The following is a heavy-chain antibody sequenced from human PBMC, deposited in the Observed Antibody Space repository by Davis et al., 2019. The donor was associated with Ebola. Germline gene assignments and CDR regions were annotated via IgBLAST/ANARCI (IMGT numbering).Heavy chain of an antibody. V-gene: IGHV1-58*01. CDR2: IVVGSGNT. D-gene: IGHD3-3*01. J-gene: IGHJ5*02. CDR1: GFTFTSSA. CDR3: AAGITIFGVNNWFDP. Sequence: AASVKVSCKASGFTFTSSAVQWVRQARGQRLEWLGWIVVGSGNTNYAQKFQERVTITRDMSTSTAYMELSSLRSEDTAVYYCAAGITIFGVNNWFDPWGQGTLVTVSS.